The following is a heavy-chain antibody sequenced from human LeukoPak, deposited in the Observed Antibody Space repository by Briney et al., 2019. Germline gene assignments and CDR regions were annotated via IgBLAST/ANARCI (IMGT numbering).Heavy chain of an antibody. J-gene: IGHJ4*02. CDR2: IYHSGST. Sequence: QPSETLSLTCTVSGGSISSSSYYWGWIRQPPGKGLEWIGEIYHSGSTNYNPSLKSRVTISVDKSKNQFSLKLSSVTAADTAVYYCARDPDDYDSSGYYYSYWGQGTLVTVSS. V-gene: IGHV4-39*07. D-gene: IGHD3-22*01. CDR1: GGSISSSSYY. CDR3: ARDPDDYDSSGYYYSY.